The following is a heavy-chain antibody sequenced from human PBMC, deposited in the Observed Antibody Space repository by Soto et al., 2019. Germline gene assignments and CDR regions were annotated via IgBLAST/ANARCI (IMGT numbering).Heavy chain of an antibody. CDR2: TYYRSKWYN. J-gene: IGHJ6*03. CDR3: ARGAVYTIFGVGGSYSYYYTVA. V-gene: IGHV6-1*01. CDR1: GDSVSSNSAA. Sequence: PSQTLSLTCAISGDSVSSNSAAWNWIRQSPSRGLEWLGRTYYRSKWYNDYAVSVKSRITINPDTSKNQFSLPLNSVTPEDTAVYYCARGAVYTIFGVGGSYSYYYTVAWRNGPTVTV. D-gene: IGHD3-3*01.